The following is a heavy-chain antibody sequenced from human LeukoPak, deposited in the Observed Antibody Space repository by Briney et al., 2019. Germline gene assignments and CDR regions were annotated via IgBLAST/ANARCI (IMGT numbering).Heavy chain of an antibody. J-gene: IGHJ4*02. D-gene: IGHD6-19*01. CDR3: ARGLGPGIAVSGASGYFDY. CDR1: GGTFSSYA. Sequence: GASVNVSCKASGGTFSSYAISWVRQAPGQGLEWMGGIIPIFGTANYAQKFQGRVTITTDESTSTDYMELSSLRSEDTAVYYCARGLGPGIAVSGASGYFDYWGQGTLVTVSS. CDR2: IIPIFGTA. V-gene: IGHV1-69*05.